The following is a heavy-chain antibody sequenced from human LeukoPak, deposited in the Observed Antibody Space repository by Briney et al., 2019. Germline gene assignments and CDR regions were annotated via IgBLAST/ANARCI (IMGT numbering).Heavy chain of an antibody. CDR2: IIPIFGTA. V-gene: IGHV1-69*13. Sequence: ASVKVSCKASGGTFSSYAISWVRQAPGQGLEWMGGIIPIFGTANYAQKFQGRVTITADESTSTAYMELSSLRSEDTAAYYCARDPPRYSSGWLGAHSGYYYGMDVWGQGTTVTVSS. CDR3: ARDPPRYSSGWLGAHSGYYYGMDV. J-gene: IGHJ6*02. D-gene: IGHD6-19*01. CDR1: GGTFSSYA.